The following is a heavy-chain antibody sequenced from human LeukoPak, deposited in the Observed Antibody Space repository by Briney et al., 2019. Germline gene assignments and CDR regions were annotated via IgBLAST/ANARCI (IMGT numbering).Heavy chain of an antibody. Sequence: GGSLRLSCAASGFIFSSYWMHWVRQAPGKGPVWVSRIKSDGSSPGYADSVKGRFTISRDNAKNTVYLQMNSLRAEDTAVYYCAKDGHYSNFYFDYWGQGTLVTVSS. V-gene: IGHV3-74*01. CDR1: GFIFSSYW. CDR2: IKSDGSSP. CDR3: AKDGHYSNFYFDY. D-gene: IGHD4-11*01. J-gene: IGHJ4*02.